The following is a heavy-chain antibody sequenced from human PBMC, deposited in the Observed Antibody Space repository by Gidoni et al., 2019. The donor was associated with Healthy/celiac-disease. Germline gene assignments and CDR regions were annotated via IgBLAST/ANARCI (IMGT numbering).Heavy chain of an antibody. CDR2: IYYSGST. D-gene: IGHD2-15*01. CDR1: GGSISSGGYY. V-gene: IGHV4-31*03. Sequence: QVQLQESGPGLVKPSQTLSLTCTVSGGSISSGGYYWSWIRQHPGKGLEWIGYIYYSGSTYYNPSLKSRVTISVDTSKNQFSLKLSSVTAADTAVYYCARVGYCSGGSCYGPHWFDPWGQGTLVTVSS. J-gene: IGHJ5*02. CDR3: ARVGYCSGGSCYGPHWFDP.